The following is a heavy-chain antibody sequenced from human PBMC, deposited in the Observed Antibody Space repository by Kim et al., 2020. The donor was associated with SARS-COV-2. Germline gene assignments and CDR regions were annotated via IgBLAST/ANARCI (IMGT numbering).Heavy chain of an antibody. D-gene: IGHD3-3*01. CDR2: ISSSSSTI. CDR1: GFTFSSYS. Sequence: GGSLRLSCAASGFTFSSYSMNWVRQAPGKGLEWVSYISSSSSTIYYADSVKGRFTISRDNAKNSLYLQMNSLRDEDTAVYYCARAGGIFGVVIDWAYYYGMDVWGQGTTVTVSS. V-gene: IGHV3-48*02. J-gene: IGHJ6*02. CDR3: ARAGGIFGVVIDWAYYYGMDV.